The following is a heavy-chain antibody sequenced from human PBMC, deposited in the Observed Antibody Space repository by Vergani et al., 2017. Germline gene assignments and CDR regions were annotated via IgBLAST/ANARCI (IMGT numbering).Heavy chain of an antibody. V-gene: IGHV1-8*01. J-gene: IGHJ3*02. Sequence: QVQLVQSGAEVKEPGASVKVSCKASGYTFTSSDINWVRQATGQGLEWMGWMNSDRGITGYAQKFPGRVTFTSNTRISTSYMELSSLRSQDTAVYYCARGRAFDIWCQGTVFTVSS. CDR3: ARGRAFDI. CDR1: GYTFTSSD. CDR2: MNSDRGIT.